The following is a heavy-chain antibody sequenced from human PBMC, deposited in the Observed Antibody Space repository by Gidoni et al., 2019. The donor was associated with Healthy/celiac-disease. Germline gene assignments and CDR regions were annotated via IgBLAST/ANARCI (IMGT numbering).Heavy chain of an antibody. CDR2: IYTSGST. V-gene: IGHV4-4*07. D-gene: IGHD3-16*02. CDR3: ARTHRDLEGVIGYYFDY. CDR1: GGSISSYY. Sequence: QVQLQESGPGLVKPSETLSLTCTVPGGSISSYYWSWIRQPAGKGLEWIGRIYTSGSTNYNPSLKSRVTMSVDTSKNQFSLKLSSVTAADTAVYYCARTHRDLEGVIGYYFDYWGQGTLVTVSS. J-gene: IGHJ4*02.